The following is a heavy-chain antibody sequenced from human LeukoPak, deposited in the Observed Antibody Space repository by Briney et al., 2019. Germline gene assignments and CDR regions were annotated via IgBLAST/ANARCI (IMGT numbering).Heavy chain of an antibody. CDR3: ARGPGDNSGYPQAPDY. V-gene: IGHV1-46*01. CDR1: GYTFTGYY. Sequence: ASVKVSCKASGYTFTGYYIHWVRQAPGQGLEWMGIISPTSGNTDYAHKFQGRITMTRDTSTTTVYMELSGLRSEDTAVYYCARGPGDNSGYPQAPDYWGQGTLVTVSS. D-gene: IGHD3-22*01. CDR2: ISPTSGNT. J-gene: IGHJ4*02.